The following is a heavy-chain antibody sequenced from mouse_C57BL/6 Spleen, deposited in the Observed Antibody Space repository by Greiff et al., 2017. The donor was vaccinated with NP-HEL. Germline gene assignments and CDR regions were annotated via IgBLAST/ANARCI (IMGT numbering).Heavy chain of an antibody. D-gene: IGHD2-14*01. Sequence: QVQLKESGPGLVAPSQSLSITCTVSGFSLTSYGVHWVRQPPGKGLEWLVVIWSNGITTYNSALKSRLSILQDNSKSQVFLKMNSIPTDDTAMYYCARQQYDEYYFDYWGQGTTLTVSS. CDR1: GFSLTSYG. V-gene: IGHV2-6-1*01. J-gene: IGHJ2*01. CDR2: IWSNGIT. CDR3: ARQQYDEYYFDY.